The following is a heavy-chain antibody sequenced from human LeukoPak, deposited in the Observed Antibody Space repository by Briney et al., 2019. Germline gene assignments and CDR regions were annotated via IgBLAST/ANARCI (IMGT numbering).Heavy chain of an antibody. Sequence: PGGSLRLSCAASGFTFSDYYMSWIRQAPGKGLEWVSYISSSGSTIYYADSVKGRFTISRDNAKNSLYLQTNSLRAEDTAVYYCARDGVYLDYVWGSYRPKTGDWFDPWGQGTLVTVSS. CDR2: ISSSGSTI. V-gene: IGHV3-11*04. J-gene: IGHJ5*02. CDR1: GFTFSDYY. CDR3: ARDGVYLDYVWGSYRPKTGDWFDP. D-gene: IGHD3-16*02.